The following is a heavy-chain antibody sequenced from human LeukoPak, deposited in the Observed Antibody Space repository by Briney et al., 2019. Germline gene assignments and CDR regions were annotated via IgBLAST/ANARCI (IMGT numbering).Heavy chain of an antibody. D-gene: IGHD6-19*01. CDR3: ARLILTRFTIAVAVHNWFDP. Sequence: GGSLRLSCAASGFTFSSYWMSWVRQAPGKGLERVANIKQDGSEKYYVDSVKGRFTISRDNAKNSLYLQMNSLRAEDTAVYYCARLILTRFTIAVAVHNWFDPWGQGTLVTVSS. CDR1: GFTFSSYW. V-gene: IGHV3-7*01. J-gene: IGHJ5*02. CDR2: IKQDGSEK.